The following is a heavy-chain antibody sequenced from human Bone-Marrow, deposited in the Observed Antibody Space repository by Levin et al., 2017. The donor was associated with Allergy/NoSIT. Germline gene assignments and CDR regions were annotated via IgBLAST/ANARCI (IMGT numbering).Heavy chain of an antibody. CDR1: GFIFSDYG. V-gene: IGHV3-33*01. J-gene: IGHJ4*02. CDR2: IWYDGDNN. D-gene: IGHD3-10*01. CDR3: ARGTFGILVREGNFDY. Sequence: GGSLRLSCAASGFIFSDYGMHWVRQAPGKGLEWVAAIWYDGDNNYHADSVKGRFTISRDNSKNTLYLQMNSLRAEDTALYYCARGTFGILVREGNFDYWGQGTLVTVSS.